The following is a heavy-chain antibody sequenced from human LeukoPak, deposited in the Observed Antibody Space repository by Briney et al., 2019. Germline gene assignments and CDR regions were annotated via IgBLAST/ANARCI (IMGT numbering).Heavy chain of an antibody. CDR2: IIPLFGTA. CDR3: AIHSSSWTEPFDY. D-gene: IGHD6-13*01. V-gene: IGHV1-69*13. CDR1: GGTFSSYA. J-gene: IGHJ4*02. Sequence: GASVKVSCKASGGTFSSYAISWVRQDPGQGLEWMGGIIPLFGTANYAQKFQGRVTITADESTSTAYMELSSLRSEETAVYYCAIHSSSWTEPFDYWGQGTLVTVSS.